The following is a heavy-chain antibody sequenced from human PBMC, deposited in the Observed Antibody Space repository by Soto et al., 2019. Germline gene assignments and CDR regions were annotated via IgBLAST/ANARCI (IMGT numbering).Heavy chain of an antibody. V-gene: IGHV1-18*01. CDR1: GYTFTDYD. D-gene: IGHD3-10*01. Sequence: QGQLVQSGAEVKKPGASVKVSCKASGYTFTDYDISWVRQAPGQGLEWMGWISVDNGNTKYVESLRGRVTMTTDTSTSTAYLEVRSLRSDDTAVYYCASTSVSYYNWFDPWGQGTLVAVSS. CDR2: ISVDNGNT. J-gene: IGHJ5*02. CDR3: ASTSVSYYNWFDP.